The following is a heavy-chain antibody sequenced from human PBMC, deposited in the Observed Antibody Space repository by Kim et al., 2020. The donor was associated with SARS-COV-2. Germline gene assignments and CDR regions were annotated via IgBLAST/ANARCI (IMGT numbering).Heavy chain of an antibody. CDR1: GFTFSNSA. J-gene: IGHJ6*02. V-gene: IGHV3-23*01. Sequence: GGSLRLSCAASGFTFSNSAMSWVRQAPGKGLEWVSTIGTNTYYADSVKGRFAISRDNSKNTLYLQMNSLRAEDTAVYFCARTSHMDVWGQGTTVTVPS. D-gene: IGHD1-7*01. CDR2: IGTNT. CDR3: ARTSHMDV.